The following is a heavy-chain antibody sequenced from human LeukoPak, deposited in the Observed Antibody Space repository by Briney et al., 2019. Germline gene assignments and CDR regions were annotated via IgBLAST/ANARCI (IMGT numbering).Heavy chain of an antibody. V-gene: IGHV1-46*01. J-gene: IGHJ4*02. Sequence: ASVKVSCKTSGYTFTDYYVHWMRQAPGQRPEWMGIINPRGGSTDYAQKFQGRVTMTSDTSTSTVYMELSSLKSEDTAVYFCARVGTAAATADYWGQGTLVTVSS. CDR1: GYTFTDYY. D-gene: IGHD6-25*01. CDR3: ARVGTAAATADY. CDR2: INPRGGST.